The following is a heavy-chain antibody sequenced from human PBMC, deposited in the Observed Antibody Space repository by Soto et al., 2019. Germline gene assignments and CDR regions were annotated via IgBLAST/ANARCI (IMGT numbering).Heavy chain of an antibody. V-gene: IGHV3-30*19. Sequence: QVQLVESGGGVVQPGRSLRLSCAVSGFTFSSYGMHWVRQAPGEGLEWVAAIWYDGSNKYYADSVKGRFTISRDNSKNTLFLQMNSLRAEDTAVYYCAAGDSSGYYTSFDYWGQGTLVTVSS. J-gene: IGHJ4*02. CDR1: GFTFSSYG. CDR2: IWYDGSNK. D-gene: IGHD3-22*01. CDR3: AAGDSSGYYTSFDY.